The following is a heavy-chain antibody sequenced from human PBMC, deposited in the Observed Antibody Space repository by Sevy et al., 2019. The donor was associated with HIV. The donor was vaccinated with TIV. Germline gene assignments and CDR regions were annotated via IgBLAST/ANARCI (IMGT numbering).Heavy chain of an antibody. CDR3: ARDKGQGWFDP. V-gene: IGHV3-7*01. CDR2: IKQDGSEK. J-gene: IGHJ5*02. Sequence: GGSLRLSCVASEFIFSNAWMTWVRQAPGKGLEWVANIKQDGSEKYYVDSVKGRFTISRDNAKNSLSLQMNSLRAGDTAMYYCARDKGQGWFDPWGQGTLVTVSS. CDR1: EFIFSNAW.